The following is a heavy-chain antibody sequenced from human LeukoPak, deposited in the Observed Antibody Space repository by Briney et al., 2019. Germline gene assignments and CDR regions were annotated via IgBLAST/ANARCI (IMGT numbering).Heavy chain of an antibody. J-gene: IGHJ4*02. CDR1: GFTFSSYG. D-gene: IGHD1-1*01. CDR3: ARDLATGTPSEDSF. Sequence: GGSLRLSCAASGFTFSSYGMHWVRQAPGKGLEWVAVIWYDGSNKYYADSVKGRFTISRDNSKNTLYLQMNSLRAEDTAVYYCARDLATGTPSEDSFWGQGTLVTVSS. V-gene: IGHV3-33*01. CDR2: IWYDGSNK.